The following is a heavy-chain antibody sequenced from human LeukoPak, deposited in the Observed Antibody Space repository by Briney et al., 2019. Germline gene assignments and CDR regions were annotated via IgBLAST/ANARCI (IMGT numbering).Heavy chain of an antibody. V-gene: IGHV4-38-2*02. CDR1: GYSISSGYY. D-gene: IGHD3-16*01. CDR2: IYHSGST. CDR3: ARDPDGGPDY. J-gene: IGHJ4*02. Sequence: SETLSLTCAVSGYSISSGYYWGWIRPPPGEGLEWIGSIYHSGSTYHNPSLKSRVTISVDTSKNQFSLKLSSVTAADTAVYYCARDPDGGPDYWGQGTLVTVSS.